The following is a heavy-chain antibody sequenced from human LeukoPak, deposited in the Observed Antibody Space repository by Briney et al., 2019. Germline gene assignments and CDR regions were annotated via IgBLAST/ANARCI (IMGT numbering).Heavy chain of an antibody. D-gene: IGHD2-2*01. V-gene: IGHV1-2*02. CDR1: GYTFTGYY. CDR2: ISPNSGGT. CDR3: ARDQPYCSSTSCYALAFDI. J-gene: IGHJ3*02. Sequence: ASVKVSCKASGYTFTGYYMHWVRQAPGQGLEWMGWISPNSGGTNYAQKFQGRVTMTRDTSISTAYMELNRLRSDDTAVYYCARDQPYCSSTSCYALAFDIWGQGTMVTVSS.